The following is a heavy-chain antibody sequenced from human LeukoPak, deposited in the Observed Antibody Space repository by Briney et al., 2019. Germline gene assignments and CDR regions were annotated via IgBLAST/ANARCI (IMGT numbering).Heavy chain of an antibody. D-gene: IGHD3-3*01. CDR3: AKASSGYPSSANNWFDP. Sequence: GGSLRLSCAASGFTFSSYWMSWVRQAPGKGLEWVSGISWNSGSIGYADSVKGRFTISRDNAKNSLYLQMNSLRAEDTALYYCAKASSGYPSSANNWFDPWGQGTLVTVSS. J-gene: IGHJ5*02. CDR1: GFTFSSYW. V-gene: IGHV3-9*01. CDR2: ISWNSGSI.